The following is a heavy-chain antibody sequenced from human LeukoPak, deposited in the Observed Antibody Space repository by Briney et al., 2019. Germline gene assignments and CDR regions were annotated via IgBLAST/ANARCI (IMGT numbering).Heavy chain of an antibody. CDR1: GGSISSYY. V-gene: IGHV4-34*01. Sequence: SETLSLTCTVSGGSISSYYWSWIRQPPGKGLEWIGEINHSETTNYNPSLKSRVTISVDTSKNQFSLKLSSVTAADTAVYYCARFLGGWYQDYWGQGTLVTVSS. J-gene: IGHJ4*02. CDR2: INHSETT. D-gene: IGHD6-19*01. CDR3: ARFLGGWYQDY.